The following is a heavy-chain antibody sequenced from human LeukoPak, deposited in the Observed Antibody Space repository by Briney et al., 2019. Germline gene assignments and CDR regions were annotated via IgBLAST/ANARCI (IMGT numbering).Heavy chain of an antibody. D-gene: IGHD5-24*01. CDR1: GYIFTSYW. CDR2: IYPNDSNT. CDR3: AKLSSTPGYNPFDY. J-gene: IGHJ4*02. Sequence: GESLKISCKAFGYIFTSYWIGWVRQMPGKGLEWMGIIYPNDSNTRYSPSFQGQVTISADKSVSTAYLQWTSLQASDTAMYYCAKLSSTPGYNPFDYWGQGTLVTVSS. V-gene: IGHV5-51*01.